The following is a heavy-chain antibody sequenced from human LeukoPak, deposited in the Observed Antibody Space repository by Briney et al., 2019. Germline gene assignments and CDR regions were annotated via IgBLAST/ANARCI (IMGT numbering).Heavy chain of an antibody. CDR3: ARRVWGTNRYTDC. D-gene: IGHD3-16*02. Sequence: GVSLSLSCAASGFTVSTNYMSWVRQAPGKGLEWVSIIYAGGNTYYADSVKGRFTISRDNSKNTLYLQMNSLRAEDTAVYYCARRVWGTNRYTDCWGQGTLVTVSS. J-gene: IGHJ4*02. CDR2: IYAGGNT. CDR1: GFTVSTNY. V-gene: IGHV3-53*01.